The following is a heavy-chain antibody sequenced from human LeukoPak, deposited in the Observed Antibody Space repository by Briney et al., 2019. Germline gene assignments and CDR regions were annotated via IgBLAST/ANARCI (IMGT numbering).Heavy chain of an antibody. CDR1: GASISNYY. J-gene: IGHJ5*02. Sequence: SETLSLTCTVSGASISNYYWSWIRQSPGKGLEWIGYMLYSGSTNQNPSLRSRVTISVDTSKNQFSLKLSSVTAADTAVYYCARGGPYCSGGSCYGAWFDPWGQGTLVTVSS. CDR2: MLYSGST. D-gene: IGHD2-15*01. V-gene: IGHV4-59*12. CDR3: ARGGPYCSGGSCYGAWFDP.